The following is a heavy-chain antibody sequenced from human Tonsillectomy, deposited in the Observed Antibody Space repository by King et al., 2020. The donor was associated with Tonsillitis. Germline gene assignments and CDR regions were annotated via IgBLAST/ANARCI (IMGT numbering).Heavy chain of an antibody. Sequence: VQLQQWGAGLLKPSETLSLTCAVYGGSFSGYYWTWIRQPPGKGLEWLGEINHTGGADYNPSLKRRVTISVDTSKNQFSLKLSSVTAADTAVYYCARDPHGPYDYWGQGILVTVSS. V-gene: IGHV4-34*01. CDR3: ARDPHGPYDY. CDR2: INHTGGA. J-gene: IGHJ4*02. CDR1: GGSFSGYY.